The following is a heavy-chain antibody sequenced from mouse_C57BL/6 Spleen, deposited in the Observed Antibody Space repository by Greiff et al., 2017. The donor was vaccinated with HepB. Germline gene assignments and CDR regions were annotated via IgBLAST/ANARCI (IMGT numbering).Heavy chain of an antibody. CDR1: GFTFSDYY. Sequence: EVKLVESEGGLVQPGSSMKLSCTASGFTFSDYYMAWVRQVPEKGLEWVANINYDGSSTYYLDSLKSRFIISRDNAKNILYLQMSSLKSEDTATYYCARVRGPYDGYYNYFDYWGQGTTLTVSS. J-gene: IGHJ2*01. CDR2: INYDGSST. V-gene: IGHV5-16*01. D-gene: IGHD2-3*01. CDR3: ARVRGPYDGYYNYFDY.